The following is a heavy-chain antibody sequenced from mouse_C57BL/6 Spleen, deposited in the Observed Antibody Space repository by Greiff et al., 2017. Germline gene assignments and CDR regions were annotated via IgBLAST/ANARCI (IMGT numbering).Heavy chain of an antibody. D-gene: IGHD2-4*01. CDR1: GFSLTSSA. CDR2: IWTGGGT. Sequence: QVQLKQSGPGLVAPSPSLSITCTVSGFSLTSSAISWVRQPPGKGLEWLGVIWTGGGTNYNSALKSRLSISKDNSKSQVFLKMNSLQTDDTARYYCARIYYDYDGPFAYWGQGTLVTVSA. V-gene: IGHV2-9-1*01. CDR3: ARIYYDYDGPFAY. J-gene: IGHJ3*01.